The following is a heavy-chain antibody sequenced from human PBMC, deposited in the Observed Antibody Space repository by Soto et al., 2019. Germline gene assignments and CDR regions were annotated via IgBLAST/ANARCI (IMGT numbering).Heavy chain of an antibody. CDR1: GYSFTSYW. D-gene: IGHD6-6*01. CDR3: ARHSWQLRSYYYYGMEM. CDR2: IDPSHSYT. Sequence: VESLKISCKGSGYSFTSYWTSWVRQIPGKGLEWMGRIDPSHSYTNYSPSFQGHVTISADKSISTADLQWSSLKASDTAMYYCARHSWQLRSYYYYGMEMWGQETTLTTSS. V-gene: IGHV5-10-1*01. J-gene: IGHJ6*02.